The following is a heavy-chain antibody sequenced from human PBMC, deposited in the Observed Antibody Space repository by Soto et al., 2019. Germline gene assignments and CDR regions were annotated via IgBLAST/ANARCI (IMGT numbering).Heavy chain of an antibody. CDR3: TTGSVEGV. CDR2: ISGSGGVT. V-gene: IGHV3-23*01. J-gene: IGHJ6*02. D-gene: IGHD2-15*01. Sequence: GGSLRLSCAASGFTFTTYAMSWVRQAPGKGLEWVSDISGSGGVTYYADSVKGRFTISRDNSKNTLYLQMNSLRAEDTAVYYCTTGSVEGVWGQGTTVTVSS. CDR1: GFTFTTYA.